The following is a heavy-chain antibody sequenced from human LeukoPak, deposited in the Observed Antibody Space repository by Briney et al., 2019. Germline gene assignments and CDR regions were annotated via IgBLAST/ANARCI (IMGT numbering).Heavy chain of an antibody. CDR1: GFSITDWP. CDR2: IKQDGSEK. J-gene: IGHJ6*03. CDR3: ASGVRAYYYYYMDV. Sequence: GGSLRLSCAASGFSITDWPLSWVRQAPGKGLEWVANIKQDGSEKYYVDSVKGRFTISRDNAKNSLYLQMNSLRAEDTAVYYCASGVRAYYYYYMDVWGKGTTVTVSS. V-gene: IGHV3-7*01.